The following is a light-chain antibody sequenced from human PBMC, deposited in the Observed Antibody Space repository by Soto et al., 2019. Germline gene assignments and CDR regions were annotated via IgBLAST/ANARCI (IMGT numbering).Light chain of an antibody. CDR2: DAS. V-gene: IGKV3-20*01. J-gene: IGKJ1*01. CDR3: QQYDSSPRT. Sequence: ETVLTQSPGTLSLSPGERATLSCRASQSVSSSYLAWYHQRPGQAPRLLIYDASNRATGIPARFSGSGSGTDFTLTISRLEPEDFAVYYCQQYDSSPRTFGQGTKVDIK. CDR1: QSVSSSY.